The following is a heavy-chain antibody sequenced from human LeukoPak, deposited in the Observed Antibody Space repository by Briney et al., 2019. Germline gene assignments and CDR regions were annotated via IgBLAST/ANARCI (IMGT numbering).Heavy chain of an antibody. CDR2: ISGSGGST. J-gene: IGHJ4*02. D-gene: IGHD4-11*01. CDR1: GFTFSSYA. CDR3: ATGLRTVTTDN. V-gene: IGHV3-23*01. Sequence: GGSLRLSCADSGFTFSSYAMSWVRQAAGKGLEWVSIISGSGGSTYYADYVKGRFTISRDNSKNTLYLQISSLRAEDTAVYYCATGLRTVTTDNWGQGTLVTVSS.